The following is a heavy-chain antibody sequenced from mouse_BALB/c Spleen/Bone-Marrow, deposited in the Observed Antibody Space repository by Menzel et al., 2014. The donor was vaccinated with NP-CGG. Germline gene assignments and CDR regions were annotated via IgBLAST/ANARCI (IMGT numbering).Heavy chain of an antibody. CDR2: ISYSGST. CDR1: GYSITSDYA. Sequence: EVHLVESGPGLVKPSQSLSLTCTVTGYSITSDYAWNWIRQFPGNKLEWMGYISYSGSTSYNPSLKSRISITRDTSKNQFFLQLNSVTTEDTATYYCARSEGDYDSAMDYWGQGTLVTVSS. D-gene: IGHD2-4*01. J-gene: IGHJ4*01. V-gene: IGHV3-2*02. CDR3: ARSEGDYDSAMDY.